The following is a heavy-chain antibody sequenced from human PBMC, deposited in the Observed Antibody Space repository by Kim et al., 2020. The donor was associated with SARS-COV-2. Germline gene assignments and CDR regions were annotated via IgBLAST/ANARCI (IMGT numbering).Heavy chain of an antibody. V-gene: IGHV3-23*01. Sequence: GRYTISRDNSKNTLDLQMNSLRAEDTAVYYCAKDKGVPAAMPYYYYGMDVWGQGTTVTVSS. J-gene: IGHJ6*02. CDR3: AKDKGVPAAMPYYYYGMDV. D-gene: IGHD2-2*01.